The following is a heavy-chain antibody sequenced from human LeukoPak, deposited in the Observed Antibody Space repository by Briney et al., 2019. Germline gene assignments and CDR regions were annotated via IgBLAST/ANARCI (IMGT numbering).Heavy chain of an antibody. CDR3: TSSSSSGVAHFDH. J-gene: IGHJ4*02. CDR2: IRNKVYSYTT. V-gene: IGHV3-72*01. Sequence: RKSLRLSCAVSGFTFSDYYMDWVRQAPGKGLEWIGRIRNKVYSYTTEYAASVKGRFTVSRDDSQNSLYLHMTTLKAEDTAVYFCTSSSSSGVAHFDHWGQGTLVIVSS. D-gene: IGHD3-10*01. CDR1: GFTFSDYY.